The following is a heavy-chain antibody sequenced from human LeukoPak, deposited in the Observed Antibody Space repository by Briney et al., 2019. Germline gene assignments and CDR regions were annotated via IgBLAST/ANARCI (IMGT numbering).Heavy chain of an antibody. Sequence: PGGSLRLSCAASGFTFSSYWMSWVRQAPGKGLEWVANIKQNGREKYYVDSVKGRFTISRDNAKNSLYLQMNSLRAADTAVYYCARGAYITMRVVVITGYFDYWGQGTLVTVSS. J-gene: IGHJ4*02. CDR1: GFTFSSYW. V-gene: IGHV3-7*04. CDR3: ARGAYITMRVVVITGYFDY. D-gene: IGHD3-22*01. CDR2: IKQNGREK.